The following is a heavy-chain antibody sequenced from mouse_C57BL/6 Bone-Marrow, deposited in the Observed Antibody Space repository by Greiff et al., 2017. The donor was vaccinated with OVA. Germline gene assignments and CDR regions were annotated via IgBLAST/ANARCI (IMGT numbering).Heavy chain of an antibody. D-gene: IGHD1-1*01. V-gene: IGHV1-55*01. CDR3: ARGNTTVYY. J-gene: IGHJ2*01. CDR1: GYTFTSYW. CDR2: IYPGSGST. Sequence: VQLQQPGAELVKPGASVKMSCKASGYTFTSYWITWVKQRPGQGLEWIGDIYPGSGSTNYNEKLKSKATLTVDTSYSTAYMQLSSLTSKDSAFYYCARGNTTVYYRGQGTTLTVSS.